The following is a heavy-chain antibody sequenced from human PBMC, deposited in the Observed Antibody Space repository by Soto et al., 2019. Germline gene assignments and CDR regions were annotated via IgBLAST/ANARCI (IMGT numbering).Heavy chain of an antibody. Sequence: GGSLRLSCAASGFTFSSYGMHWVRQAPGKGLEWVAVISYDGSNKYYADSVKGRFTISRDNSKNTLYLQMNSLRAEDTAVYYCAKDIKGGQWLVPFDYWGQGTLVTVSS. V-gene: IGHV3-30*18. J-gene: IGHJ4*02. D-gene: IGHD6-19*01. CDR2: ISYDGSNK. CDR3: AKDIKGGQWLVPFDY. CDR1: GFTFSSYG.